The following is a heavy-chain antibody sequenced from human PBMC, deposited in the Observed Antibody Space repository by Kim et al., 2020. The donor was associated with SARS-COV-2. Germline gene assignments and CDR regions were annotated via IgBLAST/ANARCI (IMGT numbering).Heavy chain of an antibody. J-gene: IGHJ4*02. V-gene: IGHV4-34*01. CDR2: INHSGST. CDR1: GGSFSGYY. D-gene: IGHD6-19*01. CDR3: XRGSGWHNFDY. Sequence: SETLSLTCAVYGGSFSGYYWSWIRQPPGKGLEWIGEINHSGSTNYNPSLKSRVTISVYTSKNQFSLKLSSVTAADTAVYYCXRGSGWHNFDYWGQGTLVTVSS.